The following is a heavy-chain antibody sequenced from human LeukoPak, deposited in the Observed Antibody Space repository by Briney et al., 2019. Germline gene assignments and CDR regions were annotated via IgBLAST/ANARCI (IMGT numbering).Heavy chain of an antibody. Sequence: VGSLRLSCAPSRVTFSSAWMRWGRQAPGKGLEWVSSISSSSSYIYYADSVKGRFTISRDNAKNSLYLQMNSLRAEDTAVYYCARVLPHYDILTGYYTQPPRGMDVWGQGTTVTVSS. CDR1: RVTFSSAW. CDR2: ISSSSSYI. CDR3: ARVLPHYDILTGYYTQPPRGMDV. J-gene: IGHJ6*02. V-gene: IGHV3-21*01. D-gene: IGHD3-9*01.